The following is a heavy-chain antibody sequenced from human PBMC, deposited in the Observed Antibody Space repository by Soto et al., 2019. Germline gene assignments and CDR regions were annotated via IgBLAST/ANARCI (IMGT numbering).Heavy chain of an antibody. D-gene: IGHD3-3*01. CDR2: MNPNSGNT. J-gene: IGHJ5*02. Sequence: ASVKVSCKASGYSFTSYDINWVRQATGQGLEWMGWMNPNSGNTGYAQKFQGRVTMTRNTSISTAYMELSSLRSEDTAVYYCVRGVELRFLEWLPGSGFDPWGKGTLVTVSS. CDR3: VRGVELRFLEWLPGSGFDP. V-gene: IGHV1-8*01. CDR1: GYSFTSYD.